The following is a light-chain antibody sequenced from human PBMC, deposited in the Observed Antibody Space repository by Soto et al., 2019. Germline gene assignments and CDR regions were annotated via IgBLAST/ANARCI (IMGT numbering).Light chain of an antibody. CDR2: DVS. CDR1: SSDVGGYNY. CDR3: SSYTSSSTRFYV. Sequence: QSALTQPASVSGSPGQSITISCTGTSSDVGGYNYVSWYQQHPGKAPKLMIYDVSNRPSGVSNRFSGSKSGNTASLTISGHQAEDEADYYCSSYTSSSTRFYVFGTGTKVTVL. V-gene: IGLV2-14*01. J-gene: IGLJ1*01.